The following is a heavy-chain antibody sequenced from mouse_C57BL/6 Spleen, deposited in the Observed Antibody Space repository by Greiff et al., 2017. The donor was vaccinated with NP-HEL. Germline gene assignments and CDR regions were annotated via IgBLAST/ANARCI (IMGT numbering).Heavy chain of an antibody. V-gene: IGHV14-4*01. Sequence: VHVKQSGAELVRPGASVKLSCTASGFNIKDDYTHWVKPRPEQGLVWIGWIDPENGDTEYASKFQGKATITADTSSNTAYLQLSSLTSEDTAVYYCTPHSSGYRFAYWGQGTLVTVSA. J-gene: IGHJ3*01. D-gene: IGHD3-2*02. CDR3: TPHSSGYRFAY. CDR2: IDPENGDT. CDR1: GFNIKDDY.